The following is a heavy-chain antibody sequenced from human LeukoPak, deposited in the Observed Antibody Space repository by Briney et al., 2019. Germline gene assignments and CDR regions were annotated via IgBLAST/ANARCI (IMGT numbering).Heavy chain of an antibody. D-gene: IGHD6-13*01. V-gene: IGHV5-51*04. Sequence: GESLKTSCKGSGYSFNSYWIGWVRPMPGKGLEWMGIIYPGDSDTRYSPSFQGQVTISADKPISTAYLQWSSLKASDTAMYYCARTGIAAAGRGLYNWFDPWGQGTLVTVSS. CDR1: GYSFNSYW. CDR2: IYPGDSDT. CDR3: ARTGIAAAGRGLYNWFDP. J-gene: IGHJ5*02.